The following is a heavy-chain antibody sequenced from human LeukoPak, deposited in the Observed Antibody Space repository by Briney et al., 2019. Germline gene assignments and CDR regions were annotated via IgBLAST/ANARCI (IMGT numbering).Heavy chain of an antibody. CDR3: AISGIAVAGSRFEY. J-gene: IGHJ4*02. Sequence: GGSLRLSCAASGFTFSSYEMNWVRQAPGKGLEWVSYISSSGSTIYYADSVKGRFTISRDNSKNTLYLQMNSLRVEDTAIYYCAISGIAVAGSRFEYWGQGTLVTVSP. CDR2: ISSSGSTI. D-gene: IGHD6-19*01. CDR1: GFTFSSYE. V-gene: IGHV3-48*03.